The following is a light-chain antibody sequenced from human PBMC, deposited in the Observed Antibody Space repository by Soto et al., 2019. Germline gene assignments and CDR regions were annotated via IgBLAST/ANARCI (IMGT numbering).Light chain of an antibody. Sequence: IQLTPAPSSLSAYGGDRVTITCRASQGISSYLAWYQQKPGKAPKLLIYAASTLQSGVPSRFSGSGSATDFTLTISSLQPEDFATYYCQQLNSYPITFGHGTRLEIK. CDR3: QQLNSYPIT. CDR2: AAS. J-gene: IGKJ5*01. CDR1: QGISSY. V-gene: IGKV1-9*01.